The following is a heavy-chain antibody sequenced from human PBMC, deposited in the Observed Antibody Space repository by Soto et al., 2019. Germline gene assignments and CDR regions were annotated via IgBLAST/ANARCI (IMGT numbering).Heavy chain of an antibody. Sequence: GGSLRLSCAASGFTFSSYAMSWVRQAPGKGLEWVSAISGSGGSTYYADSVKGRFTISRDNSKNTLYLQMNSLRAEDTAVYYCAKPLMGGQLVYYFDYWGQGTLVTVSS. V-gene: IGHV3-23*01. CDR1: GFTFSSYA. CDR3: AKPLMGGQLVYYFDY. D-gene: IGHD6-6*01. J-gene: IGHJ4*02. CDR2: ISGSGGST.